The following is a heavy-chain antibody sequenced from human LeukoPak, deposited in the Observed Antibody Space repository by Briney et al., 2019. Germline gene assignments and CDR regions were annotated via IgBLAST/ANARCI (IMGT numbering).Heavy chain of an antibody. J-gene: IGHJ4*02. D-gene: IGHD1-1*01. CDR1: GFSLSTSGVG. CDR2: IYWNDDR. CDR3: AHRRRVPSNWDGGDFDY. Sequence: SGPTLVNPTQTLTLTCTFSGFSLSTSGVGVGWIRQPPGKALEWLALIYWNDDRRYSPSLKSRLTITKDTSKSQVVLTMTNMDPVDTATYYCAHRRRVPSNWDGGDFDYWGQGTLVTVSS. V-gene: IGHV2-5*01.